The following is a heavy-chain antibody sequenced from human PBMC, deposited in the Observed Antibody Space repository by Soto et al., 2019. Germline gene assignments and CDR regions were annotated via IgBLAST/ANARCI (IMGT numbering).Heavy chain of an antibody. J-gene: IGHJ5*02. CDR3: ARNGDSSDYRGWLDH. D-gene: IGHD3-22*01. CDR1: GFTFSSYS. V-gene: IGHV3-30*03. CDR2: ISNDGNTK. Sequence: LRLSCAASGFTFSSYSMNWVRQAPGKGLEWVAFISNDGNTKYFSDFVKGRFTLSRDNSMNTLYLQMNSLTVEDTAVYYCARNGDSSDYRGWLDHWGQGTLVTVSS.